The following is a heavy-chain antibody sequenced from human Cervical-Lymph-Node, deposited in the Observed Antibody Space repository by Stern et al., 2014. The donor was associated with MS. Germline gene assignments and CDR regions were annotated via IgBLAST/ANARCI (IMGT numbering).Heavy chain of an antibody. Sequence: QVQLQESGPGLLKPSQTLSLTCTVSGASIGSNTYYWSWIRQHPGKGLEWIGYIYSSGTTYYNPSLKSRITMSLERSQNQYSMKLRSVTAADTAVYYCATVPLLSTSSWHFDFWGPGSLVTVST. V-gene: IGHV4-31*03. CDR2: IYSSGTT. CDR1: GASIGSNTYY. J-gene: IGHJ4*02. CDR3: ATVPLLSTSSWHFDF. D-gene: IGHD6-13*01.